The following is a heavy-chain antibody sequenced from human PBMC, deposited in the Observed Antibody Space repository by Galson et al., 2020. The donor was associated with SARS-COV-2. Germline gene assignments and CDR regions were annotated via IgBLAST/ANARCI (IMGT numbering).Heavy chain of an antibody. CDR1: GFTFDDYA. Sequence: GGSLRLSCAASGFTFDDYAMHWVRQAPGKGLEWVSGISWNSGSIGYADSVKGRFTISRDNAKNSLYLQMNSLRAEDTALYYCAKDIGPRMTMIVVWGQGTMVTVSS. J-gene: IGHJ3*01. CDR2: ISWNSGSI. D-gene: IGHD3-22*01. CDR3: AKDIGPRMTMIVV. V-gene: IGHV3-9*01.